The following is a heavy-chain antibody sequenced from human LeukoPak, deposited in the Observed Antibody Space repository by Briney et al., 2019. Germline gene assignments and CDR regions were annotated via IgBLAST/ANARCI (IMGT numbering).Heavy chain of an antibody. CDR1: GGTFSSYA. CDR2: ISAYNGNT. V-gene: IGHV1-18*01. Sequence: SVKVSCKASGGTFSSYAISWVRQAPGQGLEWMGWISAYNGNTNYAQKLQGRVTMTTDTSTSTAYMELRSLRSDDTAVYYCARAPWGLYYFDYWGQGTLVTVSS. CDR3: ARAPWGLYYFDY. D-gene: IGHD3-16*01. J-gene: IGHJ4*02.